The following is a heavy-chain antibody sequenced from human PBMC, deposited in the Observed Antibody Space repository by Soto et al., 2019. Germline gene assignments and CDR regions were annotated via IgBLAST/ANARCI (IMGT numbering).Heavy chain of an antibody. Sequence: EVQLVESRGGLVQPGASLRLPCAAAGFTFSGFWMTWLRQAPGKGLEWVANIKRDGTVTHYGDSVEGRCTLSRDNAQNSLFLQLNSLRPEDTAMYYCARDLSPPGEFFSDAFDVWGQGTFVTVSS. J-gene: IGHJ3*01. D-gene: IGHD2-21*01. V-gene: IGHV3-7*04. CDR2: IKRDGTVT. CDR1: GFTFSGFW. CDR3: ARDLSPPGEFFSDAFDV.